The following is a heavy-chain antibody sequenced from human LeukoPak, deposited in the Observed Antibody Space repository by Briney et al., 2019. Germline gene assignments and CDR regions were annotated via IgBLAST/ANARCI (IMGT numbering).Heavy chain of an antibody. CDR2: ISGSGGST. Sequence: PGGSLRLSCAASGFTFSSYAMNWVRQAPGKGLEWVSGISGSGGSTYYADSVKDRFTISRDNSKNTLYLQMNSLRAEDTAMYYCAKSLKYYYFYGMDVWGQGTTVTVSS. J-gene: IGHJ6*02. V-gene: IGHV3-23*01. CDR1: GFTFSSYA. D-gene: IGHD3-10*01. CDR3: AKSLKYYYFYGMDV.